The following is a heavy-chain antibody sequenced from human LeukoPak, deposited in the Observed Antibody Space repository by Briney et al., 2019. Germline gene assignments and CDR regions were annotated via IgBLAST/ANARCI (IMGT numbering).Heavy chain of an antibody. CDR2: IGYDGSNK. CDR3: AKEMWFGEYSFDY. V-gene: IGHV3-30*18. D-gene: IGHD3-10*01. J-gene: IGHJ4*02. Sequence: GGSLRLSCAASGFTFSSYAMHWVRQAPGKGLEWVAVIGYDGSNKDYGDSVKGRFTVSRDNSMNTLYLQMNSLRAEDTAVYYCAKEMWFGEYSFDYWGQGTLVTVSS. CDR1: GFTFSSYA.